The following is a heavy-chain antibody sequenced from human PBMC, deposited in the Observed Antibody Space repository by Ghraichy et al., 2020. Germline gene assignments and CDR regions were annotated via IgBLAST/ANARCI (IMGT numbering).Heavy chain of an antibody. D-gene: IGHD3-22*01. CDR1: GFTFSDYY. Sequence: GGSLRLSCAASGFTFSDYYMSWIRQAPGKGLEWVSYISSSGSTIYYADSVKGRFTISRDTAKNSLHLQMNSLTAEDTAVYYCACLLSQGYYYDSSGYYYYYGMDVWGQGTTVTVSS. CDR2: ISSSGSTI. V-gene: IGHV3-11*01. J-gene: IGHJ6*02. CDR3: ACLLSQGYYYDSSGYYYYYGMDV.